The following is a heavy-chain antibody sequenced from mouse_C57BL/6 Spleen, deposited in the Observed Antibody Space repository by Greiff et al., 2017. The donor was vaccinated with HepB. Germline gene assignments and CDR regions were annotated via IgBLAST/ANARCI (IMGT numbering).Heavy chain of an antibody. V-gene: IGHV1-54*01. CDR2: INPGSGGT. J-gene: IGHJ4*01. CDR1: GYAFTNYL. CDR3: ARDGHWAMDY. D-gene: IGHD2-3*01. Sequence: QVQLQQSGAELVRPGTSVKVSCKASGYAFTNYLIEWVKQRPGQGLEWIGVINPGSGGTNYNEKFKGKATLTADKSSSTAYMQLSSLTSEDSAVYFCARDGHWAMDYWGQGTSVTVSS.